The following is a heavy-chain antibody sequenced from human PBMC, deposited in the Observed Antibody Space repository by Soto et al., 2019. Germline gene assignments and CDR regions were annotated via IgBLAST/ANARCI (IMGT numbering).Heavy chain of an antibody. J-gene: IGHJ5*02. CDR3: ARGPFYSSGWYRS. CDR1: GGSISSYY. V-gene: IGHV4-59*01. CDR2: IYYSGST. Sequence: SETLSLTCTVSGGSISSYYWSWIRQPPGKGLEWIGYIYYSGSTNYNPSLKSRVTISVDTSKNQFSLKLSSVTAADTAVYYCARGPFYSSGWYRSCGQGTLGTV. D-gene: IGHD6-19*01.